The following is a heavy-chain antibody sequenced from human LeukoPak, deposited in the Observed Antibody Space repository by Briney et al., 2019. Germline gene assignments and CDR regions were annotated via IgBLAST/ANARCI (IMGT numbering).Heavy chain of an antibody. D-gene: IGHD2-21*01. J-gene: IGHJ6*02. V-gene: IGHV5-10-1*01. CDR2: IDPSDSYT. CDR3: ARQPSFVVEHYYYGMDV. CDR1: GYSFTSYW. Sequence: GESLRISCKGSGYSFTSYWISWVRPMPGKGLELMGRIDPSDSYTNYRPSFRGHVTISADKSISTAYLQWSSLKASETAMYYCARQPSFVVEHYYYGMDVWGQGTTVNVSS.